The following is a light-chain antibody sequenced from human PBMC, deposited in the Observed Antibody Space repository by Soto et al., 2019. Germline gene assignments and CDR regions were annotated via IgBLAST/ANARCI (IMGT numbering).Light chain of an antibody. Sequence: EKVMTQSPATMSVSTRGTATLSCSAGQSISGALAAYQQIPLHAPSLLIHGSSTRATGFPARFSCSRSGTYFTLTISGLQAEDFAVYYCQQYNNWPWTFGQGTKVDIK. CDR3: QQYNNWPWT. J-gene: IGKJ1*01. CDR2: GSS. V-gene: IGKV3-15*01. CDR1: QSISGA.